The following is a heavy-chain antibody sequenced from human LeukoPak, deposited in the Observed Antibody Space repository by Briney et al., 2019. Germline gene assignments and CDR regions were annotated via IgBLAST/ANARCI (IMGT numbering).Heavy chain of an antibody. Sequence: SETLSLTCVVYGGSFSGYYWSWIRQPPGKGLEWIGEINHSGSTNYNPSLKSRVTISVDTSKNQFSLRLSSVTAADTAVYYCAREGAVAVSYYFDYWGQGTLVTVSS. CDR2: INHSGST. CDR1: GGSFSGYY. V-gene: IGHV4-34*01. D-gene: IGHD6-19*01. J-gene: IGHJ4*02. CDR3: AREGAVAVSYYFDY.